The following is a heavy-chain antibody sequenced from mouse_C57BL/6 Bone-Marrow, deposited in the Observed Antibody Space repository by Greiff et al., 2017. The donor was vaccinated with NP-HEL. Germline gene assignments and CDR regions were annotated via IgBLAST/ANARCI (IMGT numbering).Heavy chain of an antibody. V-gene: IGHV10-1*01. CDR3: VRAHRGFYAMDY. J-gene: IGHJ4*01. D-gene: IGHD2-14*01. CDR1: GFSFNTYA. CDR2: IRSKSNNYAT. Sequence: DVQLQESGGGLVQPKGSLKLSCAASGFSFNTYAMNWVRQAPGKGLEWVARIRSKSNNYATYYADSVKDRFTISRDDSESMLYLQMNNLKTEDTAMYYCVRAHRGFYAMDYWGQGTSVTVSS.